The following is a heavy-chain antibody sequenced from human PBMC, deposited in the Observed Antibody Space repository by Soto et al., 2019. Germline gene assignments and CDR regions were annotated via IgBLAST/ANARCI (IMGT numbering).Heavy chain of an antibody. D-gene: IGHD3-16*01. CDR3: AKDLSGNALTYDYVWGSYT. J-gene: IGHJ4*02. CDR1: GFTFSSYA. Sequence: GGSLRLSCAASGFTFSSYAMSWVRQAPGKGLEWVSAISGSGGSTYYADSVKGRFTISRDNSKNTLYLQMNSLRAEDTAVYYCAKDLSGNALTYDYVWGSYTWGQGXLVTVSS. CDR2: ISGSGGST. V-gene: IGHV3-23*01.